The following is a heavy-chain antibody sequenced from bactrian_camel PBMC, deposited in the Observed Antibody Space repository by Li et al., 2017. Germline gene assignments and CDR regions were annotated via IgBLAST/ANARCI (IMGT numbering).Heavy chain of an antibody. CDR1: GPAHLKNC. V-gene: IGHV3S1*01. D-gene: IGHD2*01. J-gene: IGHJ4*01. CDR2: IQGDGRT. Sequence: VQLVESGGGSVQAGGSLSLSCAVSGPAHLKNCMGWVRQAPGKACELVSTIQGDGRTYYVDSVKGRFTISRDNAKNTLYLQLNSLKTEDTAMYYCARDEGWTTETPETEGTQVTVS.